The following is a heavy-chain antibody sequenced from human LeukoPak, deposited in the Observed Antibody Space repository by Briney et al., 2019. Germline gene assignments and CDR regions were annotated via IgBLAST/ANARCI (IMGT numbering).Heavy chain of an antibody. CDR2: IYTSGST. J-gene: IGHJ6*03. CDR3: ARVLRYCSGGNCYSGGLGYMDV. D-gene: IGHD2-15*01. CDR1: GGSISSGSYY. Sequence: SETLSLTCTVSGGSISSGSYYWSWIRQPAGKGLEWIGRIYTSGSTNYNPSLKSRVTISVDTSKNQFSLKLSPVTAADTAVYYCARVLRYCSGGNCYSGGLGYMDVWGKGTTVTISS. V-gene: IGHV4-61*02.